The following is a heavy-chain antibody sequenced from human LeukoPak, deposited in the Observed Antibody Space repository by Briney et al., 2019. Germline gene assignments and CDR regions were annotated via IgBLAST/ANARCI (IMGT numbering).Heavy chain of an antibody. CDR3: AKAPYYYDSSGYYFYAFDV. CDR1: GFTFSSYA. D-gene: IGHD3-22*01. V-gene: IGHV3-23*01. Sequence: GGSLRLSCAASGFTFSSYAMSWVRRAPGKGLEWVSAISGSGGSTYYADSVEGRFTISRDNSKNTLYLQMNSLRAEDTAVYYCAKAPYYYDSSGYYFYAFDVWGQGTMVTVSS. CDR2: ISGSGGST. J-gene: IGHJ3*01.